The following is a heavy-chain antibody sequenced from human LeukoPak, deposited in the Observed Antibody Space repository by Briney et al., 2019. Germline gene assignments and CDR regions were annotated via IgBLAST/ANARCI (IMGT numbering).Heavy chain of an antibody. CDR1: GFTFDDYA. CDR2: ISWNSGSI. Sequence: PGRSLRLSCAASGFTFDDYAMHWVRQAPGKGLEWVSGISWNSGSIGYADSVKGRFTISRDNAKNSLYLQMNSLRAEDMALYYCAKGAVAGTGQFDYWGQGTLVTVSS. CDR3: AKGAVAGTGQFDY. V-gene: IGHV3-9*03. J-gene: IGHJ4*02. D-gene: IGHD6-19*01.